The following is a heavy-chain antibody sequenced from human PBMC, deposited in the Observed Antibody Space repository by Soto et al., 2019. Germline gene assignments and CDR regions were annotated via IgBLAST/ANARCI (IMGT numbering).Heavy chain of an antibody. CDR1: GFTFSSYW. CDR3: ATEGPYSRGWSDFDY. V-gene: IGHV3-7*01. Sequence: EVQLVESGGGLVQPGGSLRLSCAASGFTFSSYWMSWVRQAPGKGLEWVANIKQDGSEKYYVDSVKGRFTISRDNAKNSLYLQMNSLRAEDTAVYYCATEGPYSRGWSDFDYWGQGTLVTVSS. D-gene: IGHD6-19*01. CDR2: IKQDGSEK. J-gene: IGHJ4*02.